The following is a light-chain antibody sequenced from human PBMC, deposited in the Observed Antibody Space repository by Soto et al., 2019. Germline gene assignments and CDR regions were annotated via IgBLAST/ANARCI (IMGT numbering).Light chain of an antibody. CDR2: SNN. Sequence: VLTQPPSASWTPGQRVTISCSGSSSNIGSNTVNWYQQLPGTAPKLLIYSNNQRPSGVPDRFSGSKSGTSASLAISGLQSEDEADYYSAAWDDSLYENYVFGTGTKVTVL. CDR1: SSNIGSNT. V-gene: IGLV1-44*01. CDR3: AAWDDSLYENYV. J-gene: IGLJ1*01.